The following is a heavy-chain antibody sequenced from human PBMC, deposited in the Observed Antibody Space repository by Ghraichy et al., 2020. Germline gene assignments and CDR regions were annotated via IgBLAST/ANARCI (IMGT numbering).Heavy chain of an antibody. Sequence: SETLSLTCAVYGGSFSGYYWSWIRQPPGKGLEWIGEINHSGSTNYNPSLKSRVTISVDTSKNQFSLKLSSVTAADTAVYYCARGTPYNWNDRPMEKFDYWGQGTLVTVSS. D-gene: IGHD1-20*01. J-gene: IGHJ4*02. CDR3: ARGTPYNWNDRPMEKFDY. CDR1: GGSFSGYY. CDR2: INHSGST. V-gene: IGHV4-34*01.